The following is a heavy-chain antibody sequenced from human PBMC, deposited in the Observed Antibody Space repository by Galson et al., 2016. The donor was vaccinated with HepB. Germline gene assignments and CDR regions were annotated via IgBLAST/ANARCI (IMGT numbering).Heavy chain of an antibody. CDR2: ISNSGGST. D-gene: IGHD1/OR15-1a*01. J-gene: IGHJ4*02. V-gene: IGHV3-23*01. Sequence: SLRLSCAASGFTFSSYAMSWDRQAPGKGLEWVSVISNSGGSTYYADSVKGRFTISRDNSKNTLYLQMNSLRAEDTAVYYCAKGTTLQVHFGYFDHWGQGTLVTVSS. CDR1: GFTFSSYA. CDR3: AKGTTLQVHFGYFDH.